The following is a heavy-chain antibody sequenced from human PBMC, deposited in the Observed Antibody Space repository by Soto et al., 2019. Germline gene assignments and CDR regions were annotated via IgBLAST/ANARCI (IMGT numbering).Heavy chain of an antibody. Sequence: EVQLVESGGGLVKPGGSLRLSCAASGFTFSSYSMNWVRQAPGKGLEWVSSISSSSSYIYYADSVKGRFTISRDNAKNSLYLQMNSLRAEDTAVYYCARDPFIAAAKFDYWGQGTLVTVSS. CDR1: GFTFSSYS. CDR2: ISSSSSYI. D-gene: IGHD6-13*01. J-gene: IGHJ4*02. CDR3: ARDPFIAAAKFDY. V-gene: IGHV3-21*01.